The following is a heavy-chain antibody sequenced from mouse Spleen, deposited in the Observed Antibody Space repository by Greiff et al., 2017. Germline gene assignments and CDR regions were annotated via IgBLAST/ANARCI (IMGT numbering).Heavy chain of an antibody. CDR1: GFNIKDDY. J-gene: IGHJ2*01. Sequence: DVQLEESGAELVRPGASVKLSCTASGFNIKDDYMHWVKQRPEQGLEWIGWIDPENGDTEYASKFQGKATITADTSSNTAYLQLSSLTSEDTAVYYCTTNWDGYWGQGTTLTVSS. CDR2: IDPENGDT. V-gene: IGHV14-4*01. CDR3: TTNWDGY. D-gene: IGHD4-1*01.